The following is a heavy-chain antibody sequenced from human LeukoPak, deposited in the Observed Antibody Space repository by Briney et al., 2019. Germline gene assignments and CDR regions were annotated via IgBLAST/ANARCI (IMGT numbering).Heavy chain of an antibody. Sequence: ASVKVSCKASGYTFTSYGISWVRQAPGQGLEWMGWISAYNGNTNYAQKLQGRVTMTTDTSTSTAYMELRSLRSDDTAVYYCARDPPHSSGPNSPCFEYWGQGTLVTVSP. V-gene: IGHV1-18*01. J-gene: IGHJ4*02. CDR2: ISAYNGNT. D-gene: IGHD6-19*01. CDR3: ARDPPHSSGPNSPCFEY. CDR1: GYTFTSYG.